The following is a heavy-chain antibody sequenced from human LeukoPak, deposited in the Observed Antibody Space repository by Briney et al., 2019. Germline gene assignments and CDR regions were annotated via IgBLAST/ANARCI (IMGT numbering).Heavy chain of an antibody. D-gene: IGHD4-17*01. J-gene: IGHJ4*02. V-gene: IGHV3-23*01. Sequence: GGSLRLSCAASGFTFSSYAMSWVRQAPGKGLEWVSAISGSGGSTYYADSVKGRFAISRDNSKNTLYLQMNSLRAEDTAVYYCANPYGDYDFDYWGQGTLVTVSS. CDR1: GFTFSSYA. CDR3: ANPYGDYDFDY. CDR2: ISGSGGST.